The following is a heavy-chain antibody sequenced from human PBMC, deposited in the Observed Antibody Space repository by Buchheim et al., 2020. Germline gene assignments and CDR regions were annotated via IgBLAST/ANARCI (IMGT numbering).Heavy chain of an antibody. CDR2: ISYDGSKT. Sequence: QVQLVESGGGVVQPGRSLRLSCVVSGFSLSDAGMYWVRQAPGKGLYALAVISYDGSKTDYAESVQGRFTISRDTSKNTLYLEKKGQGSEDPAVYFWAPALGGYYYNGMGVWGHGTT. CDR1: GFSLSDAG. V-gene: IGHV3-30*03. D-gene: IGHD6-13*01. J-gene: IGHJ6*02. CDR3: APALGGYYYNGMGV.